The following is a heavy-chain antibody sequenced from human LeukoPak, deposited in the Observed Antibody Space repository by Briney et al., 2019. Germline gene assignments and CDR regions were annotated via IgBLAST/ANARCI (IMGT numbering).Heavy chain of an antibody. J-gene: IGHJ3*02. V-gene: IGHV4-59*01. CDR1: GGSISSYY. CDR3: ARETPASAAAFDI. CDR2: IYYSGST. Sequence: SETLSLTCTVSGGSISSYYWSWIRQPPGKGLEWIGYIYYSGSTNYNPSLKSRVTISVDTSKNQFSLKLSSVPAADPAVAYCARETPASAAAFDIWGHGTMVTVSS.